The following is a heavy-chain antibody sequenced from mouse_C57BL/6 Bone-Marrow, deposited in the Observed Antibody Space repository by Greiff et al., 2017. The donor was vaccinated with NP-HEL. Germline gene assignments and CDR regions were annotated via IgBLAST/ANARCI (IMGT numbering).Heavy chain of an antibody. J-gene: IGHJ3*01. Sequence: QVQLQQSGPELVKPGASVKISCKASGYAFSSSWMNWVKQRPGKGLEWIGRIYPGDGDTNYNGTFKGKATLTADKSSSTAYMQLSSLTSEDSAVYTCARSSDYGPWFAYWGQGTLVTVSA. D-gene: IGHD1-1*02. CDR1: GYAFSSSW. CDR2: IYPGDGDT. CDR3: ARSSDYGPWFAY. V-gene: IGHV1-82*01.